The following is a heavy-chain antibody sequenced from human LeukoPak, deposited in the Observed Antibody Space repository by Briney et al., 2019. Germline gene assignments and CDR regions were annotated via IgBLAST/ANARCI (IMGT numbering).Heavy chain of an antibody. V-gene: IGHV4-4*07. CDR1: GGSISSYY. D-gene: IGHD3-22*01. CDR3: ARDTLVMYYYDSSGYPYGFWFDP. J-gene: IGHJ5*02. CDR2: IYTSGST. Sequence: SETLSLTCTVSGGSISSYYWSWIRQPAGKGLEWIGRIYTSGSTNYNPSLKSRVTMSVDTSKNQFSLKLSSVTAADTAVYYCARDTLVMYYYDSSGYPYGFWFDPWGQGTLVTVSS.